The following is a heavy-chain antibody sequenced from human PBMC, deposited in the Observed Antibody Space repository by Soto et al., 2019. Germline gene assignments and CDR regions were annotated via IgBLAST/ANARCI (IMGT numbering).Heavy chain of an antibody. J-gene: IGHJ4*02. Sequence: VQLLESGGGLVQPGGSLRLSCAASGFTFRDYAMNWVRLSPGKVLEWVSDISGNGDSARHADSVKGRFTISRDNSRNTLYLQMNSLRVDDTAVYYCGKERRGSGWSVCNFWGQGTLVTVSS. CDR2: ISGNGDSA. D-gene: IGHD6-19*01. V-gene: IGHV3-23*01. CDR3: GKERRGSGWSVCNF. CDR1: GFTFRDYA.